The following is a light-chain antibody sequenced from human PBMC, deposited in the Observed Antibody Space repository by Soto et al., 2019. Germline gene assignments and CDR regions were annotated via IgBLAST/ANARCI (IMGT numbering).Light chain of an antibody. CDR3: QQYGSAPLT. CDR2: GAS. J-gene: IGKJ3*01. CDR1: QIVGSNY. Sequence: EIVLTQSPGTLSLSPGERATLSCRASQIVGSNYLAWYQQKPGQAPRLLIYGASSRATGIPDTFSGSGSGTDFTLTISRLEPEDFAVYYCQQYGSAPLTFGPGTKVDIK. V-gene: IGKV3-20*01.